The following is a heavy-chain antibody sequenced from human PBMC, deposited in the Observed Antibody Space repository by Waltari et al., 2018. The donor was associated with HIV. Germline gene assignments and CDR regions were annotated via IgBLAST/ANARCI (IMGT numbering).Heavy chain of an antibody. CDR2: VRYDGSHE. Sequence: QVHVGGSVGAGVQPGGSLRLARTASGSNSNIYDIPGVRQAPGRGLEWVAGVRYDGSHEYYGDAVKGRFTISRDNSKNAIFLEMTVLRLEDTANYHCAKDGAPGRDAVFDTWGQGTLVTV. CDR3: AKDGAPGRDAVFDT. J-gene: IGHJ4*03. V-gene: IGHV3-33*03. CDR1: GSNSNIYD. D-gene: IGHD1-26*01.